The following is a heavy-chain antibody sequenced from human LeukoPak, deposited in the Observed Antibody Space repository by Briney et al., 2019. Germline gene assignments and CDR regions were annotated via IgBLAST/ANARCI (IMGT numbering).Heavy chain of an antibody. D-gene: IGHD2-2*01. Sequence: ASVKVSCKASGYTFTNYDINWVRQATGQGLEWMGWMNPNSGNTGYAQKFQGRVTMTRNTSISTAYMELSSLRSEDTAVYYCARTGLVVPAALSYYYYYGMDVWGQGTTVTVSS. CDR3: ARTGLVVPAALSYYYYYGMDV. CDR1: GYTFTNYD. CDR2: MNPNSGNT. V-gene: IGHV1-8*01. J-gene: IGHJ6*02.